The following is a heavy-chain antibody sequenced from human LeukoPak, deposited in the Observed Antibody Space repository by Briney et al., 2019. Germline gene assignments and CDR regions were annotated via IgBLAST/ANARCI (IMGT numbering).Heavy chain of an antibody. CDR3: ARDWQTRSGWSNF. D-gene: IGHD6-19*01. CDR2: IKQDGSER. J-gene: IGHJ4*02. V-gene: IGHV3-7*03. Sequence: GGSLRLSCAASGFPFSTYAMSWVRQAPGKGLEWVANIKQDGSERYYVDSVKGRFTISRDNAKNSLYLQMNSLRAEDTAVYYCARDWQTRSGWSNFWGQGILVTVSS. CDR1: GFPFSTYA.